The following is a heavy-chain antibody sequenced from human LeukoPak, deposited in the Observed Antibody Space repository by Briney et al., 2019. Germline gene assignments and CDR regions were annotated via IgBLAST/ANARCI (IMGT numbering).Heavy chain of an antibody. Sequence: GGSLRLSCAASGFTFSLYSMNWVRQAPGNGLEWVSYITSGSSTIYYADSVKGRFTISRNNAENSLYLQMNNLRAEDTAVYYCATSYSTSSWSSFDYWGQGTLVTVSS. CDR3: ATSYSTSSWSSFDY. CDR1: GFTFSLYS. CDR2: ITSGSSTI. J-gene: IGHJ4*02. V-gene: IGHV3-48*04. D-gene: IGHD6-13*01.